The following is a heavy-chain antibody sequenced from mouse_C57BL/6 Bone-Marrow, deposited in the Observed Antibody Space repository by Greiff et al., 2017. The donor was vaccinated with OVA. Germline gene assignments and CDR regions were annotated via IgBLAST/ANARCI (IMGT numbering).Heavy chain of an antibody. Sequence: EVQGVESGGDLVKPGGSLKLSCAASGFTFSSYGMSWVRQTPDKRLEWVATISSGGSYTYYPDSVKGRFTISRDNAKNTLYLQMSRLKSEDTAMYYCARGWLLRPAWFAYWGQGTLVTVSA. J-gene: IGHJ3*01. CDR3: ARGWLLRPAWFAY. CDR1: GFTFSSYG. CDR2: ISSGGSYT. D-gene: IGHD2-3*01. V-gene: IGHV5-6*01.